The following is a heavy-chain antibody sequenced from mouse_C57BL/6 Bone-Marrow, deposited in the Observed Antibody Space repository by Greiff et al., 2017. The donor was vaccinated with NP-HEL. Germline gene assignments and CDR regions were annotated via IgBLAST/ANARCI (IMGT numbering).Heavy chain of an antibody. J-gene: IGHJ2*01. V-gene: IGHV5-16*01. CDR3: ARVRWLLRFDY. Sequence: EVQLVESEGGLVQPGSSMKLSCTASGFTFSDYYMAWVRQVPEKGLEWVANINYDGSSTYYLDSLKSRFIISRDNAKNILYLQMSSLKSEDTATDYCARVRWLLRFDYWGQGTTRTVSS. CDR1: GFTFSDYY. D-gene: IGHD2-3*01. CDR2: INYDGSST.